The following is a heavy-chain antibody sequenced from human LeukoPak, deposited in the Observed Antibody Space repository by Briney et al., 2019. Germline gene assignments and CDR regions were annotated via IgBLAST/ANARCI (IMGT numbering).Heavy chain of an antibody. CDR3: ARDEGIHWSGGHLNY. V-gene: IGHV3-33*01. J-gene: IGHJ4*02. CDR1: GFTFSSYG. Sequence: QPGRSLRLSCAASGFTFSSYGMHWVRQAPGKGLEWVAIIWYDGNDKYYADSVKGRFTISRDNSKNTLYLQMDSLRAEDTAVYYCARDEGIHWSGGHLNYWGQGTLVTVSS. D-gene: IGHD6-13*01. CDR2: IWYDGNDK.